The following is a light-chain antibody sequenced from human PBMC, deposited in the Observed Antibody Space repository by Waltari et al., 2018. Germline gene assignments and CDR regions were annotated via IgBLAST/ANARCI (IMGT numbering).Light chain of an antibody. CDR1: QSLLDSGNNKKY. Sequence: DIVMTQSPESLTVSLGERATIPCKSSQSLLDSGNNKKYLAWYQQKPGQPPKVLIYWASTRESGVPDRFSGSGSGTEFTLTISSLQAEDVAVYYCQQYYTTVALSFGGGTRVEIK. CDR3: QQYYTTVALS. V-gene: IGKV4-1*01. CDR2: WAS. J-gene: IGKJ4*01.